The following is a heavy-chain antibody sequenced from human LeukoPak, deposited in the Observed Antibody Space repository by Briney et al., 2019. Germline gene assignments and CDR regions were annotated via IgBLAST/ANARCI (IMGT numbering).Heavy chain of an antibody. CDR2: INAGNGNT. Sequence: ASVKVSCKASGYTFTSYGISWVRQAPGQGLEWMGWINAGNGNTKYSQEFQGRVTITRDTSASTAYMELSSLTSDDMAVYYCTRGPGIFGVVNWKFDYWGQGTLVTVSS. CDR3: TRGPGIFGVVNWKFDY. D-gene: IGHD3-3*01. J-gene: IGHJ4*02. CDR1: GYTFTSYG. V-gene: IGHV1-18*03.